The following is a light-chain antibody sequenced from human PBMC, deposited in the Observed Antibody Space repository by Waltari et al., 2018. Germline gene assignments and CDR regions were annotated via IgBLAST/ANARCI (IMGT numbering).Light chain of an antibody. CDR1: QSVSNF. CDR2: HAS. Sequence: EIVWTQSPATLALSPGERAPLSCRASQSVSNFLAWYQQKPGQAPRLLIYHASKRATDIPDRFSGRGSGTDFTLTISSLEPGDSAVYYCQQRANWPPLTFGGGTRVEI. V-gene: IGKV3-11*01. J-gene: IGKJ4*01. CDR3: QQRANWPPLT.